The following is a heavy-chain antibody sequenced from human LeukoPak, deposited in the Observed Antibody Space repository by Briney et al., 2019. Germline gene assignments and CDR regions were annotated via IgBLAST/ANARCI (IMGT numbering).Heavy chain of an antibody. CDR2: IYYSGST. J-gene: IGHJ4*02. CDR3: ARGGASGYDWGYYFDY. D-gene: IGHD5-12*01. Sequence: PSETLSLTCTVSGGSISSYYWSWIRQPPWKGLEWIGYIYYSGSTNYNPSLKSRVTISVATSKNQFSLKLSSVTAADTAVYYCARGGASGYDWGYYFDYWGQGTLVTVSS. CDR1: GGSISSYY. V-gene: IGHV4-59*01.